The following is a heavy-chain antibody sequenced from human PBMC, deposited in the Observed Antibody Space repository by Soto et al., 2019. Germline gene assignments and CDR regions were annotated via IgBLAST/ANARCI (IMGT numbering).Heavy chain of an antibody. CDR1: GDSVSSNSAA. D-gene: IGHD6-13*01. V-gene: IGHV6-1*01. CDR3: ARAKYPHSSSWYGSWFDP. CDR2: TYYRSKWYN. J-gene: IGHJ5*02. Sequence: QVQLQQSGPGLVKPSQTLSLTCAISGDSVSSNSAAWNWIRQSPSRGLEWLGRTYYRSKWYNDYAVSVKSRITINPDTSKNQFSLQLNSVTPEDTAVYYCARAKYPHSSSWYGSWFDPWGQGTLVTVSS.